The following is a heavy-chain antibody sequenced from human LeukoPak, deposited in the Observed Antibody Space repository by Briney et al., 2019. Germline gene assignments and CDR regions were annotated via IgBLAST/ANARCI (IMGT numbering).Heavy chain of an antibody. Sequence: GGSLRLSCAASGFTFSTYAMHWVRQAPGKGLEWVAVISCDGSNKYYADSVKGRFTISRDNSKNTLYLQMNSLRAEDTAVYYCADDYGGNSGLGAFDYWGQGTLVTVSS. CDR3: ADDYGGNSGLGAFDY. CDR2: ISCDGSNK. J-gene: IGHJ4*02. CDR1: GFTFSTYA. V-gene: IGHV3-30-3*01. D-gene: IGHD4-23*01.